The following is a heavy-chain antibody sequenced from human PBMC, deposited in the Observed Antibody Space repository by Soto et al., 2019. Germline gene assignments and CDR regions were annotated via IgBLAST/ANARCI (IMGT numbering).Heavy chain of an antibody. V-gene: IGHV1-2*04. Sequence: ASVKVSCKASGYTCTGYYMHWVRQAPGQGLEWMGWINPNSGGTNYAQKFQGWVTMTRDTSISTAYMELSRLRSDDTAVYYCARGMSIAAADKTPNYYYYYGMDVWGQGTTVTVSS. CDR3: ARGMSIAAADKTPNYYYYYGMDV. CDR1: GYTCTGYY. J-gene: IGHJ6*02. D-gene: IGHD6-13*01. CDR2: INPNSGGT.